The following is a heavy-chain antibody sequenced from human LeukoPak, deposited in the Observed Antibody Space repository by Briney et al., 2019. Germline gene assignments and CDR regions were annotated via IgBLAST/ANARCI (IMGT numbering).Heavy chain of an antibody. D-gene: IGHD4-17*01. Sequence: KPSETLSLTCGVAGTSFSCYYWSWIRQTPGKGLEWIGEVNHSGYTNMNPSLKSRVTISVDTSKNQFSLRMSTVTAADTAVYFCTRMTTGHDYWGQGTLVTVSS. CDR3: TRMTTGHDY. CDR2: VNHSGYT. CDR1: GTSFSCYY. V-gene: IGHV4-34*01. J-gene: IGHJ4*02.